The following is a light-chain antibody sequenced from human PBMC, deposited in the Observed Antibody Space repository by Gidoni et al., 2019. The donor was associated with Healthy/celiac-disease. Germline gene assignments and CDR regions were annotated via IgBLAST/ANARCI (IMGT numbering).Light chain of an antibody. CDR1: QSVSSN. Sequence: EIVMTQSPATLSVSPGERATLSCRASQSVSSNLAWYQQKPGQAPRLLISGASTRAPGIPARFSGSGSGTEFTLTISSLQSEDFAVYYCQQYNNWPATFGQGTKVEIK. J-gene: IGKJ1*01. CDR3: QQYNNWPAT. CDR2: GAS. V-gene: IGKV3-15*01.